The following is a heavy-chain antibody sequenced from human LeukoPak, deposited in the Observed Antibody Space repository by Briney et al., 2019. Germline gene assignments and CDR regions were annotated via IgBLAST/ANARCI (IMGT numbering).Heavy chain of an antibody. CDR2: ISSSSSYT. Sequence: GGSLRLSCAASGFTFSNYNMHWVRQAPGKGLEWVLSISSSSSYTYYADSVKGRFTISRDNAKNSLYLQMNSLRAEDTAVYYCAELGITMIGGVWGKGTTVTISS. CDR1: GFTFSNYN. V-gene: IGHV3-21*01. D-gene: IGHD3-10*02. J-gene: IGHJ6*04. CDR3: AELGITMIGGV.